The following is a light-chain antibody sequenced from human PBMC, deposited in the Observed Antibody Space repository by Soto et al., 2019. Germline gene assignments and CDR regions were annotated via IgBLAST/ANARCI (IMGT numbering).Light chain of an antibody. CDR3: VQSLHLPWT. CDR1: PSLLNSDGKTY. V-gene: IGKV2D-29*01. J-gene: IGKJ1*01. Sequence: EIVMTQTPLSLSVTPGQPASISCKSSPSLLNSDGKTYVFWYQQKPGQPPQLLISEVSKRSSGVPERFSGSGSGTDFTLKISRVEAEDVGVYYCVQSLHLPWTFGQGTKVE. CDR2: EVS.